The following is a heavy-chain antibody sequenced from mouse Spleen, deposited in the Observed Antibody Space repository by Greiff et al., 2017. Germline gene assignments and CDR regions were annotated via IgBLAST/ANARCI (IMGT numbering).Heavy chain of an antibody. D-gene: IGHD2-12*01. Sequence: VQLQQSGAELVRPGASVKLSCTASGFNIKDDYMHWVKQRPEQGLEWIGWIDPENGDTEYASKFQGKATITADTSSNTAYLQLSSLTSEDTAVYYCTTLHYSKPPFAYWGQGTLVTVSA. CDR1: GFNIKDDY. V-gene: IGHV14-4*01. CDR2: IDPENGDT. CDR3: TTLHYSKPPFAY. J-gene: IGHJ3*01.